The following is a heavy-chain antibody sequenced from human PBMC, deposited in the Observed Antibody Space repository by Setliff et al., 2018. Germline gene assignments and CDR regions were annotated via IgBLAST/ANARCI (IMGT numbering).Heavy chain of an antibody. CDR2: IYTDGTT. V-gene: IGHV4-61*02. CDR3: AKEHVVISFVTNTHHHYGMDV. CDR1: GVSFSSTTFY. D-gene: IGHD2-8*01. Sequence: SETLSLTCNVSGVSFSSTTFYWAWIRQSPGKGLEWIGRIYTDGTTNYNPSLKSRVSISADTSMNHFSLRMTSVSAADTAVYYCAKEHVVISFVTNTHHHYGMDVWGQGATVTVSS. J-gene: IGHJ6*02.